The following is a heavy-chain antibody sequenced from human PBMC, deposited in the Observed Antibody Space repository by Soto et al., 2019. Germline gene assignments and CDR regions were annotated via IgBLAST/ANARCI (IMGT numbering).Heavy chain of an antibody. CDR1: GYTFTSYG. D-gene: IGHD2-15*01. Sequence: QVPLVQSGAEVKKPGASVKVSCKASGYTFTSYGISWVRQAPGQGLEWMGWISAYNGNTNYAQKLQGRVTMTTDTSTSTAYMELRSLRSDDTAVYYCARDGHCSGGSCYSVDYYYYYGMDVWGQGTTVTVSS. V-gene: IGHV1-18*01. CDR3: ARDGHCSGGSCYSVDYYYYYGMDV. CDR2: ISAYNGNT. J-gene: IGHJ6*02.